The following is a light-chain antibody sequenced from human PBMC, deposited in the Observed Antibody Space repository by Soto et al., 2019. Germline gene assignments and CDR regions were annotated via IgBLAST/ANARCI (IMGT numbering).Light chain of an antibody. J-gene: IGKJ1*01. Sequence: DIQMTQSPSTLSAFVGDRVTITCRASQSISFSLAWYQQKVGKAPKLLIYAASSLQSGVPSRFSGSGSGTEFTLTISSLQPDDFAAYYCQQYDSYPWTFSQGTKVEIK. CDR2: AAS. CDR1: QSISFS. CDR3: QQYDSYPWT. V-gene: IGKV1-5*01.